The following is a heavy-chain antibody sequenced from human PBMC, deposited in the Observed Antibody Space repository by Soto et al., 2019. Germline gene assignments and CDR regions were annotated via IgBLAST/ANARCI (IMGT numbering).Heavy chain of an antibody. D-gene: IGHD2-15*01. Sequence: QVQLMQSGAEVKKPGASVKVSCKASGYTFTSYGISWVRQAPGQGLEWMGWISADNSNTNYAQKFQGRVIMTTDTSTSTVYMELRSLRSDDTAVYYCARDPYCSSGYCYSGGYAFDIWGQGTTVTVSS. CDR2: ISADNSNT. V-gene: IGHV1-18*01. CDR3: ARDPYCSSGYCYSGGYAFDI. J-gene: IGHJ3*02. CDR1: GYTFTSYG.